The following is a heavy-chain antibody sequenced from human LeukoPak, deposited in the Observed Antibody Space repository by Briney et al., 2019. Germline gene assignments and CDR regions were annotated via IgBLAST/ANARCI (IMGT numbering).Heavy chain of an antibody. V-gene: IGHV1-3*01. J-gene: IGHJ3*02. CDR3: ARALMTYYYDSSGYSI. CDR2: INAGNGNT. CDR1: GYTFTSYA. Sequence: EASVKVSCKASGYTFTSYAMHWVRQAPGQRLEWMGWINAGNGNTKYSQKFQGRVTITRDTSASTAYMELSSLRSEDTAVYYCARALMTYYYDSSGYSIWGQGTMVTVSS. D-gene: IGHD3-22*01.